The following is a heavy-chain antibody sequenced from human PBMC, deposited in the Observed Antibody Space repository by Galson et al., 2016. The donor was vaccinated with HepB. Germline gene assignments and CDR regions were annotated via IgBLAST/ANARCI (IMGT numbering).Heavy chain of an antibody. V-gene: IGHV2-5*02. CDR1: GFSLNTRGVG. CDR3: AQARCGGGCLSNYPSHYYYGLEV. CDR2: VYWDDDK. Sequence: PALVKPTQTLTLTCTFSGFSLNTRGVGVGWIRQAPEKAPKWLALVYWDDDKRFSPSLQDRLTITKDTSKNQVVLTMTTMDPVDKATYYFAQARCGGGCLSNYPSHYYYGLEVWGQGTTVTVSS. D-gene: IGHD2-21*01. J-gene: IGHJ6*02.